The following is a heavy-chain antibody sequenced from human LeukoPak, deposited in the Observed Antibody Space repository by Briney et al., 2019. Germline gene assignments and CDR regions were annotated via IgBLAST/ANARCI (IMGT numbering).Heavy chain of an antibody. V-gene: IGHV1-2*02. Sequence: ASVKVSCKASGYTFTGYYMHWVRQAPGQGLEWMGWINPNSGGTKYAQKFQGRVSMTTDTSTSTAYMDLRSLRSDDTAVYYCARDLRYSSGWSASGMDVWGKGTTVTISS. J-gene: IGHJ6*03. CDR2: INPNSGGT. D-gene: IGHD6-19*01. CDR3: ARDLRYSSGWSASGMDV. CDR1: GYTFTGYY.